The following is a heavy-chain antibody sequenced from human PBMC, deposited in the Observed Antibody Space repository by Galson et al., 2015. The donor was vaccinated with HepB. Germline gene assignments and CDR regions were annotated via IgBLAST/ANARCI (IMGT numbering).Heavy chain of an antibody. CDR2: IYPGDSDT. Sequence: QSGAEVKKPGESLKISCKGSGYSFTSYWIGWVRQMPGKGLEWIGIIYPGDSDTRYSPSFQGQVTISADKSISTAYLQWSSLKASDTAMYYCARAVDLAAGRYYFDYWGQGTLVTVSS. CDR3: ARAVDLAAGRYYFDY. V-gene: IGHV5-51*01. J-gene: IGHJ4*02. D-gene: IGHD6-13*01. CDR1: GYSFTSYW.